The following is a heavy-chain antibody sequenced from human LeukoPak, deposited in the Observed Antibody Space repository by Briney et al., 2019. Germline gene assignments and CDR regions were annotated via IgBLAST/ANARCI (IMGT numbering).Heavy chain of an antibody. J-gene: IGHJ4*02. CDR1: GYTFTSYY. V-gene: IGHV1-8*02. CDR3: ARQYYYDSSGLDY. D-gene: IGHD3-22*01. Sequence: ASVKVSCKASGYTFTSYYMHWVRQATGQRPEWMGWMSPNSGDTGYAQKFQDRVTMTRNTSISTAYMELSSLRSDDTAVYYCARQYYYDSSGLDYWGQGTLVTVSS. CDR2: MSPNSGDT.